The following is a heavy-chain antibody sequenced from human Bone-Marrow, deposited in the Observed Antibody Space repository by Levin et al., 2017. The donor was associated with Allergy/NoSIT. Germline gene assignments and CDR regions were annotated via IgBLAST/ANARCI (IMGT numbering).Heavy chain of an antibody. CDR1: GYTFLNYY. D-gene: IGHD3-10*01. CDR2: INPSDTST. V-gene: IGHV1-46*04. Sequence: GGSLRLSCKASGYTFLNYYIHCVRQAPGQGLEWVGVINPSDTSTAYTQNLQGRLTMTRDTSTSSVYVELRSLRSEDTAVYYCARGAESGSYSYYYGMDVWGQGTTVTVSS. CDR3: ARGAESGSYSYYYGMDV. J-gene: IGHJ6*02.